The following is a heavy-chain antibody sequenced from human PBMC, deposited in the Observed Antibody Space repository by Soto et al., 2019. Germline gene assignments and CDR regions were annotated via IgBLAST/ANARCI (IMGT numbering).Heavy chain of an antibody. D-gene: IGHD1-26*01. CDR2: ICNSGTT. CDR1: GGSIRSYC. V-gene: IGHV4-59*08. J-gene: IGHJ6*03. Sequence: QVQLQESGPTLVKPSETLSLTCTVSGGSIRSYCWTWIRKPPGEGLEWIGCICNSGTTNYNPSLKSRVAIPIDTKKNHFSLQLSSLTVADTAFYCCAGGGSIVVATRRIMGVWGKVTTVTVSS. CDR3: AGGGSIVVATRRIMGV.